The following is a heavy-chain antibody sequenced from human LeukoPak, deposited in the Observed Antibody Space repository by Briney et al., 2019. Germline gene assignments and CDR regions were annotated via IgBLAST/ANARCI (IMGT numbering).Heavy chain of an antibody. J-gene: IGHJ4*02. CDR1: GYTFTSYG. D-gene: IGHD3-9*01. Sequence: ASVKVSCKASGYTFTSYGISWVRQAPGQGLEWMGWISAYNGNTNYAQELQGRVTMTTDTSTSTAYMELRSLRSDDTAVYYCARDRFRDILTGYYCFDYWGQGTLVTVSS. V-gene: IGHV1-18*04. CDR3: ARDRFRDILTGYYCFDY. CDR2: ISAYNGNT.